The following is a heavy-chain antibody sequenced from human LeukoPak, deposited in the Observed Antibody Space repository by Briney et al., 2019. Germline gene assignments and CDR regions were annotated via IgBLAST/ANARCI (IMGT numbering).Heavy chain of an antibody. CDR1: GGSISSYY. V-gene: IGHV4-59*01. Sequence: SETLSLTCTVSGGSISSYYWSWIRQPPGKGLEWIGYIYYGGSTNYNPSLKSRVTISVDTSKNQFSLKLSSVTAADTAVYYCARLSWANAFDIWGQGTMVTVSS. J-gene: IGHJ3*02. CDR3: ARLSWANAFDI. CDR2: IYYGGST. D-gene: IGHD6-13*01.